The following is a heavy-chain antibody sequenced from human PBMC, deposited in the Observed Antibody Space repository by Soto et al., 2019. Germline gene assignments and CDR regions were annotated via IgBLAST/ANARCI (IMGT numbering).Heavy chain of an antibody. D-gene: IGHD2-15*01. J-gene: IGHJ6*02. Sequence: EVQLVESGGGLVKPGGSLRLSCAASGFTFSNAWMNWVRQAPGKGLEWVGRIKSKTDGGTTDYAAPVKGRFTISRDDSKITLYLQMNSLKTEDTAVYYCTTGSPRGCSGGSCYSVYYYYYGMDVWGQGTTVTVSS. CDR3: TTGSPRGCSGGSCYSVYYYYYGMDV. V-gene: IGHV3-15*07. CDR2: IKSKTDGGTT. CDR1: GFTFSNAW.